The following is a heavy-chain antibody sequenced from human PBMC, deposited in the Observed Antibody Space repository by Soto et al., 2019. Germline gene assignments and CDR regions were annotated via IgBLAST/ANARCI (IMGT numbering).Heavy chain of an antibody. CDR3: AKADYGSWSYYTLSFDH. CDR2: IRGNGGST. J-gene: IGHJ4*02. Sequence: EVQLLESGGGLVQPGGSLRLSCAASGFIFSNFAMTWVRQVPGKGLEWVADIRGNGGSTTYADSVKGRFTISRDNARNTLYLQMNSLRVEDTAVYYCAKADYGSWSYYTLSFDHWGQGTLVTVSS. CDR1: GFIFSNFA. D-gene: IGHD3-10*01. V-gene: IGHV3-23*01.